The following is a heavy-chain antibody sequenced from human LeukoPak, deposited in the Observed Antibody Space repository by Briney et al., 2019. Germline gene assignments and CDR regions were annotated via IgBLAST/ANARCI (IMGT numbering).Heavy chain of an antibody. CDR3: ARGEGEGDAFDI. Sequence: GGSLRLSCAASGVTLSSYSMNWVRQARGKGLEWVSFISSGSTYIYYADSVKGRFTISRDNAKNSLYLQMNSLRAEDTAVYYCARGEGEGDAFDIWGQGTMVPVSS. J-gene: IGHJ3*02. CDR1: GVTLSSYS. V-gene: IGHV3-21*01. D-gene: IGHD1-26*01. CDR2: ISSGSTYI.